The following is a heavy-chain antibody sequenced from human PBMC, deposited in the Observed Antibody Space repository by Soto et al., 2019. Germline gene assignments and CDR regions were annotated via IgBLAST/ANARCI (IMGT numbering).Heavy chain of an antibody. CDR2: IDTSGTKI. Sequence: ESGGDLVTPGGSLRLSCAASGSTFSDYYMSWIRQAPGKGREWISYIDTSGTKIYYADSVKGRFTITRDNAKNSLYLEMNSLRDEDTAVYYCASHYDMWSGYLSPVDYWGQGTLVTVSS. CDR3: ASHYDMWSGYLSPVDY. CDR1: GSTFSDYY. V-gene: IGHV3-11*01. D-gene: IGHD3-3*01. J-gene: IGHJ4*02.